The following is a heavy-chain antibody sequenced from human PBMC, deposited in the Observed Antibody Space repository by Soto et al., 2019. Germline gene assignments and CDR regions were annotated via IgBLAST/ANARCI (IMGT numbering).Heavy chain of an antibody. D-gene: IGHD2-21*02. J-gene: IGHJ4*02. Sequence: QVQLVQSGAEVRKPGTSVRVSCKTSGYPFTSHYIHWVRQAPGKGLEWVGVMYPNEGTTDSAQKFKGRVTMTRDTSTSTVYMDLGSLRSENTAVYYCVREMHDGDWNYWGQGTLGNVSS. CDR2: MYPNEGTT. V-gene: IGHV1-46*01. CDR1: GYPFTSHY. CDR3: VREMHDGDWNY.